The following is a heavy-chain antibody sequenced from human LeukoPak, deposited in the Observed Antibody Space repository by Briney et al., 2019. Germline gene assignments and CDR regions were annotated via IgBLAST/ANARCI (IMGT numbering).Heavy chain of an antibody. CDR1: GFTFSSYA. D-gene: IGHD4-23*01. V-gene: IGHV3-23*01. CDR2: ISSTGIGT. J-gene: IGHJ5*02. CDR3: AKEIDGVPGKPLNWFDP. Sequence: GGSLRLSCAASGFTFSSYAMSWVRQAPGKGLEWVSAISSTGIGTYYADSVKGRFTISRDNSKNTLYLQMNSLRAEDTAVYYCAKEIDGVPGKPLNWFDPWGQGTLVTVSS.